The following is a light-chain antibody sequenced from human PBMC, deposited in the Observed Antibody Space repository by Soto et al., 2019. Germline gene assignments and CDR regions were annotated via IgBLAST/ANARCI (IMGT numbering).Light chain of an antibody. CDR2: DAS. CDR1: QSISSW. J-gene: IGKJ1*01. Sequence: IQMPQSPSTLSASVGDRVTITCRASQSISSWLAWYQQKPGKAPKLLIYDASSLESGVPSRFSGSGSGTEFTLTISSLQPDDFATYYCQQYKRAFGQGTKVDI. CDR3: QQYKRA. V-gene: IGKV1-5*01.